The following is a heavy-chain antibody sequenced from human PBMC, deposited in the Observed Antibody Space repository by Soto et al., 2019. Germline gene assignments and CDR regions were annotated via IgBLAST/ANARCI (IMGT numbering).Heavy chain of an antibody. CDR2: IYYSGST. CDR3: ARSGIVVVPASYYYYMDV. CDR1: GGSISSYY. J-gene: IGHJ6*03. V-gene: IGHV4-59*12. Sequence: SETLSLTCTVSGGSISSYYWSWIRQPPGKGLEWIGYIYYSGSTNYNPSLKSRVTISVDTSKNQFSLKLSSVTAADTAVYYCARSGIVVVPASYYYYMDVWGKGTTVTVSS. D-gene: IGHD2-2*01.